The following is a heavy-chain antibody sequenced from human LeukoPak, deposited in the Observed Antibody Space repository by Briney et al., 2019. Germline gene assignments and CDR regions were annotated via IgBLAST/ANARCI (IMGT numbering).Heavy chain of an antibody. D-gene: IGHD4-11*01. CDR1: GGTFSSYA. Sequence: ASVKVSCMASGGTFSSYAISWVRQAPGQGLEWMGRIIPIFGTANYAQKFQGRVTITTDESTSTAYMELSSLRSEDTAVYYCARDWDSNPYYFDYWGQGTLVTVSS. CDR2: IIPIFGTA. J-gene: IGHJ4*02. V-gene: IGHV1-69*05. CDR3: ARDWDSNPYYFDY.